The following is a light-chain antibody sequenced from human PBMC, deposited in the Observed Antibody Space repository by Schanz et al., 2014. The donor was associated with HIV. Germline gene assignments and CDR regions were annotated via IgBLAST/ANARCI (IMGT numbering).Light chain of an antibody. Sequence: DIVMTQSPDSLAVSLGERATINCKSSQSVLYSSNNKNYVAWYQQKPGQPPKLLIYWASTRESGVPDRFSGGGSGTDFTLTISSLQAEDVAVYYCQQYYSTPQTFGQGTKVEIK. CDR3: QQYYSTPQT. V-gene: IGKV4-1*01. J-gene: IGKJ1*01. CDR2: WAS. CDR1: QSVLYSSNNKNY.